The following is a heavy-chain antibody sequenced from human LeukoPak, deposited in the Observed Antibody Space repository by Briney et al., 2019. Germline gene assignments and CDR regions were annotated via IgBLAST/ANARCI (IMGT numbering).Heavy chain of an antibody. J-gene: IGHJ3*02. CDR3: ARLAGSFAFDI. D-gene: IGHD6-13*01. Sequence: GRSLKISCAGSGYTFTSYCINWVRQMPGKGLEWMGIIYSGDTDTRYTPSFQGRVTISADTSISTAYLQWSSLKASDTAMYYCARLAGSFAFDIWGQGTMVTVSS. CDR1: GYTFTSYC. CDR2: IYSGDTDT. V-gene: IGHV5-51*03.